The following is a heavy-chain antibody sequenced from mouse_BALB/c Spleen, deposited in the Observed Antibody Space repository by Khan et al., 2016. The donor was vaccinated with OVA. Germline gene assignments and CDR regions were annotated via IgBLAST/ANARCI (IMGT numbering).Heavy chain of an antibody. J-gene: IGHJ3*01. CDR1: GYTFTDYV. D-gene: IGHD1-1*01. Sequence: QVQLKQSGPELVKPGASVKMSCKASGYTFTDYVINWVKQRTGQGLEWIGDIYPGSGSTYYNEKFKGKAKLTADKSSNTAYMQLSSLTFEDSAVYCGARGGYSVVAYWGQGTLVTVSA. CDR3: ARGGYSVVAY. V-gene: IGHV1-77*01. CDR2: IYPGSGST.